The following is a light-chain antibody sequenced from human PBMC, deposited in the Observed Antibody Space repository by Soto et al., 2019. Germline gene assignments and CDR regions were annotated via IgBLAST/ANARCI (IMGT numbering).Light chain of an antibody. CDR1: QSVSSN. CDR3: QQYKSYSGT. J-gene: IGKJ1*01. Sequence: EIVMTQSPATLSVSPGERATLSCRASQSVSSNLAWYQQKPGQAPRLLIYGASTRATGIPARFSGSGSGTEFTLTISSLQPDDFATYYCQQYKSYSGTFGQGTKVEIK. V-gene: IGKV3-15*01. CDR2: GAS.